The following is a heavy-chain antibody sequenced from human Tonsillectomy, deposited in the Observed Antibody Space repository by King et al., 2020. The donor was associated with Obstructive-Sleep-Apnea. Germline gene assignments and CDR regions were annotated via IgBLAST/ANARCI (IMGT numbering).Heavy chain of an antibody. J-gene: IGHJ4*02. V-gene: IGHV3-23*04. CDR1: GCTFSGYA. CDR2: ISGSGRST. D-gene: IGHD6-19*01. Sequence: VQLVESGGGLVQPGGSLRLPCAASGCTFSGYAMSWVRQAPGKGLEGVSYISGSGRSTNYADSVKGRFTISRDTSKNTLYLQINSLRAEDTAVYYCAKDLNNVEWLGYFDYWGQGTLLTVSS. CDR3: AKDLNNVEWLGYFDY.